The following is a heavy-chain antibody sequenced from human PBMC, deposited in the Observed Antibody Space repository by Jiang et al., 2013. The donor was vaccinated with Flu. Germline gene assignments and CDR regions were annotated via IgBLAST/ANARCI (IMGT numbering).Heavy chain of an antibody. CDR3: TRGSELSGYSHDY. V-gene: IGHV1-3*01. CDR1: GYTFTSYT. CDR2: INAGNGDT. J-gene: IGHJ4*02. D-gene: IGHD3-22*01. Sequence: GASVKVSCKASGYTFTSYTIHWVRRAPGQRLEWMGWINAGNGDTKYSHKFQDRVTFTRDTSATTAYMDLSSLRSEDTALYYCTRGSELSGYSHDYWGQGTLVTVSS.